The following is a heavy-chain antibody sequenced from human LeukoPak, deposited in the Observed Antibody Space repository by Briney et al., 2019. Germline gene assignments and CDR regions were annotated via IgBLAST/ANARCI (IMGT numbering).Heavy chain of an antibody. V-gene: IGHV4-59*01. J-gene: IGHJ5*02. CDR1: GGSISYYY. D-gene: IGHD3-9*01. CDR2: IYYTGST. CDR3: ARGGTYNDILSFDP. Sequence: SETLSLTCTVSGGSISYYYGTWVRQSPGKGLEWIGQIYYTGSTYYNPSLERRVTISLDTSRIQFSLIMTSETAADTAVYHCARGGTYNDILSFDPWGQGTLVTVSS.